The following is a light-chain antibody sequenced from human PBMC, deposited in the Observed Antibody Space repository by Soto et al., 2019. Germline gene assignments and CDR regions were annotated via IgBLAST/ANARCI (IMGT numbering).Light chain of an antibody. V-gene: IGLV7-43*01. CDR1: AGAVTSAQH. J-gene: IGLJ3*02. CDR2: STT. CDR3: QVYYGGVRV. Sequence: QAVVTQEPSLTVSPGGTVTLTCASSAGAVTSAQHPNWFQQKPGQAPRPLIYSTTNRHSGTPARFSGSLLGDKAALTLSGVQPEDEADYYCQVYYGGVRVFGGGTKVTVL.